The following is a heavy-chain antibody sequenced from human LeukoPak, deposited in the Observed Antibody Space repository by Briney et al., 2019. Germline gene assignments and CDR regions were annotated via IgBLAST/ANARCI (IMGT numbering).Heavy chain of an antibody. Sequence: ASVKVSCKASGYTFRRYYMHWVRQAPGQGLEWMGIIDAGDGSTSYAQKFQGRVTMTRDTSTSTVYMEVSSLRSDDTAIYYCARDSQQDRQWLVIFDPWGQGNLVTVSS. CDR1: GYTFRRYY. CDR3: ARDSQQDRQWLVIFDP. V-gene: IGHV1-46*01. D-gene: IGHD6-19*01. J-gene: IGHJ5*02. CDR2: IDAGDGST.